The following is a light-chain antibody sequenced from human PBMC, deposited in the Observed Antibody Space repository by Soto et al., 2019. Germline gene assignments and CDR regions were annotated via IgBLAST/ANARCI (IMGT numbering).Light chain of an antibody. CDR1: QGIKDD. CDR2: AAS. Sequence: AIQMTQSPSSLSASVGDRVTITCRASQGIKDDLGWYQQKPGKAPKFLIFAASTLQSGVPSRCSGSGYGTDFTLTISSLQPEDFATYYCLQDYNHPWTLGQGTKVEMK. CDR3: LQDYNHPWT. V-gene: IGKV1-6*01. J-gene: IGKJ1*01.